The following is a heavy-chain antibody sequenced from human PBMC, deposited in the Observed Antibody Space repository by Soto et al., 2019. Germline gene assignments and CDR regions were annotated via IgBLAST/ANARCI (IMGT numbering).Heavy chain of an antibody. CDR2: ISWNSGSI. J-gene: IGHJ4*02. D-gene: IGHD3-10*01. V-gene: IGHV3-9*01. CDR1: GFIFENFG. Sequence: GGSLRLSCAASGFIFENFGMSWVRQAPGKGLEWISGISWNSGSIGYADSVKGRFTISRDNAKNSLYLQMNSLRAEDTALYYCAKDIVMVPSSSYFDHWGQGTLVTVSS. CDR3: AKDIVMVPSSSYFDH.